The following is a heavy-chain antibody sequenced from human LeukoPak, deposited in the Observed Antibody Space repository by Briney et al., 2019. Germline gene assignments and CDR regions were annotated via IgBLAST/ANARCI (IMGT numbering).Heavy chain of an antibody. CDR2: ISWNSGSI. Sequence: GGSLRLSCAASGFTFDDYAMHWVRQAPGKGLEWVSGISWNSGSIGYADSVKGRFTISRDNAKNSLYLQMNSLRAEDTALYYCAKGRDFQLERPTPFDYWGQGTLVTVSS. CDR3: AKGRDFQLERPTPFDY. J-gene: IGHJ4*02. V-gene: IGHV3-9*01. CDR1: GFTFDDYA. D-gene: IGHD1-1*01.